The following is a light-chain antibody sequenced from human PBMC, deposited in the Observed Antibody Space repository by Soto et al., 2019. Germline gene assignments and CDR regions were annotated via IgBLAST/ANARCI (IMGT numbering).Light chain of an antibody. Sequence: QLVLTQPPSASASLGASVTLTCTLSSGYSDYKVDWYQQRPGKGPRLVMRVGPGGIVESKGEGIPDRFSVLGSGLNRYLTIKNIQEEDESDYHCGADHGSGTNFAKVLGGGTKVTVL. CDR3: GADHGSGTNFAKV. CDR1: SGYSDYK. V-gene: IGLV9-49*03. J-gene: IGLJ2*01. CDR2: VGPGGIVE.